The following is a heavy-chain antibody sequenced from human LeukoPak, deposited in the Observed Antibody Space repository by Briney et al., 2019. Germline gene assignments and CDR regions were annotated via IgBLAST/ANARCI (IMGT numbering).Heavy chain of an antibody. CDR3: ARPPRGIVGATD. J-gene: IGHJ4*02. Sequence: PGGSLRLSCAASGFTFSSYAMSWVRQAPGKGLEWVSAISGSGGSTYYADSVKGRFTISRDNSKNTLYLQMNSLRAEDTAVYYCARPPRGIVGATDWGQGTLVTVSS. D-gene: IGHD1-26*01. CDR1: GFTFSSYA. V-gene: IGHV3-23*01. CDR2: ISGSGGST.